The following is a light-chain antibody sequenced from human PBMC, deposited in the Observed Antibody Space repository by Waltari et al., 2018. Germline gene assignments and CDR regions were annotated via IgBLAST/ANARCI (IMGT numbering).Light chain of an antibody. CDR3: SSYTSSSTWV. CDR2: EVS. J-gene: IGLJ3*02. V-gene: IGLV2-14*01. Sequence: QSALTQPASVSGSPGQSISISCTGTSSDVGVYNYVSWYHQYPGKAPKLMIYEVSNRPSGVSNRFSGSKSDNTASLTISGLQAEDEADYYCSSYTSSSTWVFGGGTKLTVL. CDR1: SSDVGVYNY.